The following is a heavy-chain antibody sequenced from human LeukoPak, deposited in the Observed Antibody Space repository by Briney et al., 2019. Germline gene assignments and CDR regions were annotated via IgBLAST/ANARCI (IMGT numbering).Heavy chain of an antibody. CDR3: ARHLPVGTRDFWSGYYTPIDY. J-gene: IGHJ4*02. CDR1: GGSISSYY. Sequence: SETLSLTCTVSGGSISSYYWSWIRQPPGKGLEWIGYIYYGGSTNYNPSLKSRVTISVDTSKNQFSLKLSSVTAADTAVYYCARHLPVGTRDFWSGYYTPIDYWGQGTLVTVSS. CDR2: IYYGGST. D-gene: IGHD3-3*01. V-gene: IGHV4-59*08.